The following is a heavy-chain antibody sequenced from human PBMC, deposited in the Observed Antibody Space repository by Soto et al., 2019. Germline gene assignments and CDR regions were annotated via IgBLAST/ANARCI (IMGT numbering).Heavy chain of an antibody. CDR3: ARIYCGGDCYTNWYFDL. J-gene: IGHJ2*01. D-gene: IGHD2-21*02. CDR2: IYYSGST. V-gene: IGHV4-30-4*02. Sequence: SETLSLTCTVSGGSISSGDYYWSWIRQPPGKGLEWIGYIYYSGSTYYNPSLKSRVTISVDTSKNQFSLNLSSVTAADTAVYYCARIYCGGDCYTNWYFDLWGRGTLVTVSS. CDR1: GGSISSGDYY.